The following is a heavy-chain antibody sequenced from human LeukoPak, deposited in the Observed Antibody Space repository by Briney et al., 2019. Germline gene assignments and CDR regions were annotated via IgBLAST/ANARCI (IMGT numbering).Heavy chain of an antibody. CDR1: GGSISSSSYY. J-gene: IGHJ4*02. D-gene: IGHD4-17*01. V-gene: IGHV4-39*01. Sequence: SETLSLTCTVSGGSISSSSYYWGWIRQPPGKGLEWIGSIYYSGSTYYNPSLKSRVTISVDTSKNQFSLKLSSVTAADTGVYYCASLMTTVTTFDYWGQGTLVTVSS. CDR3: ASLMTTVTTFDY. CDR2: IYYSGST.